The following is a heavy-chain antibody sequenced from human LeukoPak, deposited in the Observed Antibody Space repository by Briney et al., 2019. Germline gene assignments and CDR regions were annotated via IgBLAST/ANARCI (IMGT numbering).Heavy chain of an antibody. Sequence: PSETLSLTCAVYGGSFSGYYWSWIRQPPGKGLEWIGEINHSGSTNYNPSLKSRVTISVDTSKNQFSLKLSSVTAADTAVYYCATLYDYGSGSYYNYQTDYWGQGTLVTVSS. D-gene: IGHD3-10*01. CDR1: GGSFSGYY. CDR2: INHSGST. J-gene: IGHJ4*02. V-gene: IGHV4-34*01. CDR3: ATLYDYGSGSYYNYQTDY.